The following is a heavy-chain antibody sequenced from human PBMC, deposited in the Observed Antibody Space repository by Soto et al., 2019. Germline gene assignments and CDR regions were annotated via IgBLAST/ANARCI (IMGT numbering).Heavy chain of an antibody. Sequence: SQTLSLTCSVSGAALNSGNYYWSWIRQVPGKGLEWIGHIYVTGAVDYNPSLRDRITISQDTSERQFSLNPRLVTAADTAVYYCARLRIATNNYKWFDPWGQGTLVTVSS. J-gene: IGHJ5*02. CDR3: ARLRIATNNYKWFDP. D-gene: IGHD2-21*01. CDR1: GAALNSGNYY. CDR2: IYVTGAV. V-gene: IGHV4-31*03.